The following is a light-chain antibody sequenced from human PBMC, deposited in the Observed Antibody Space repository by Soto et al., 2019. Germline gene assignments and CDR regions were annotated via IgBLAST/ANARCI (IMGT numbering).Light chain of an antibody. CDR3: QQYDSYWGT. CDR2: AAS. Sequence: QSPSSLSASVGDRVTITCRASQGISSYLNWYQQKPGKAPKPLIYAASSLQSGVPSRFSGSGSGTDFTLTISSLQPDDFATYYCQQYDSYWGTFGQGTKVDIK. CDR1: QGISSY. J-gene: IGKJ1*01. V-gene: IGKV1-39*01.